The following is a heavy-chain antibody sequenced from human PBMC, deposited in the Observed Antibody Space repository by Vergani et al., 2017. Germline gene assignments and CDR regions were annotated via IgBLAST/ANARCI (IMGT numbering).Heavy chain of an antibody. CDR2: ISWNSGSI. V-gene: IGHV3-9*01. CDR3: AKDSGSSTSCYSTFDYYMDV. J-gene: IGHJ6*03. Sequence: EVQLVESGGGLVQPGRSLRLSCAASGFTFDDYAMHWVRQAPGKGLEWVSGISWNSGSIGYADSVKGRFTISRDNAKNSLYLQMNSLRAEDTALYYCAKDSGSSTSCYSTFDYYMDVWGKGTTVTVSS. D-gene: IGHD2-2*01. CDR1: GFTFDDYA.